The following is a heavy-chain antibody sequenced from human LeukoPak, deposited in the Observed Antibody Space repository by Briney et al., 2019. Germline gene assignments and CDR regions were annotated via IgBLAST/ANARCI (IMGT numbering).Heavy chain of an antibody. V-gene: IGHV1-18*01. CDR3: ARVPYDSSGYYRD. CDR2: ISPHNGNT. D-gene: IGHD3-22*01. Sequence: GASVKVSCKASGYTFTSYGISWVRQAPGQGLEWMGWISPHNGNTKYAQKLQGRVTMTTDTSTSTVYMELSSLRSDDTAVYYCARVPYDSSGYYRDWGQGTLVTVSS. J-gene: IGHJ4*02. CDR1: GYTFTSYG.